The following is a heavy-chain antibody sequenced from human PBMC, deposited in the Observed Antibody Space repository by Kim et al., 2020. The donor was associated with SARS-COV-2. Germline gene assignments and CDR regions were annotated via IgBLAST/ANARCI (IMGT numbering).Heavy chain of an antibody. J-gene: IGHJ4*02. CDR2: ISSRGNDI. D-gene: IGHD6-19*01. V-gene: IGHV3-21*01. CDR1: EFTFSSFS. CDR3: VRGAAAVADPDLDC. Sequence: GGSLRLSCVASEFTFSSFSMNWVRQVPGKGLEWISSISSRGNDIYYRDSVRGRFTISRDNAKNSLYLQMNSLRAEDTAVYYCVRGAAAVADPDLDCWGQGTLVTVSS.